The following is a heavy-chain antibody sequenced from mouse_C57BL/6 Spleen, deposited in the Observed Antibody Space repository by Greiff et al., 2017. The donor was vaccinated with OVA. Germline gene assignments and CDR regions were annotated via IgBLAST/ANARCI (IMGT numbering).Heavy chain of an antibody. V-gene: IGHV1-50*01. J-gene: IGHJ4*01. CDR1: GYTFTSYW. CDR2: IDPSDSYT. CDR3: ATYVYYAMDY. Sequence: QVQLQQPGAELVKPGASVKLSCKASGYTFTSYWMQWVKQRPGQGLEWIGEIDPSDSYTNYNQKFKGKATLTVDTSSSTAYMQLSSLTSEDSAVYYCATYVYYAMDYWGQGTSVTVSS.